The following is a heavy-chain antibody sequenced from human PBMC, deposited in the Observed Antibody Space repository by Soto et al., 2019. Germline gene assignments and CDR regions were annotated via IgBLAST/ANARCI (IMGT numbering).Heavy chain of an antibody. CDR1: GFTFSSYS. D-gene: IGHD3-22*01. CDR2: ISSSSSYI. J-gene: IGHJ4*02. CDR3: ARETYYYDSSGYYYPPDLDY. Sequence: GGSLRLSCAASGFTFSSYSMNWVRQAPGKGLEWVSSISSSSSYIYYADSVKGRFTISRDNAKNSLYLQMNSLRAEDTAVYYCARETYYYDSSGYYYPPDLDYWGQGTLVTVSS. V-gene: IGHV3-21*01.